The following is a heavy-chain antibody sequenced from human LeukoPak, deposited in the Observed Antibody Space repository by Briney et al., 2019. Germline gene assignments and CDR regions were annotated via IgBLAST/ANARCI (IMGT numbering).Heavy chain of an antibody. D-gene: IGHD2-2*02. CDR3: AKGETQGYCSSTSCYMFDY. J-gene: IGHJ4*02. V-gene: IGHV3-48*03. CDR2: ISSSGSTI. CDR1: GFTFSSYE. Sequence: GGSLRLSCAASGFTFSSYEMNWVRQAPGKGLEWVSYISSSGSTIYYADSVKGRFTISRDNAKNSLYLQMNSLRAEDTAVYYCAKGETQGYCSSTSCYMFDYWGQGTLVTVSS.